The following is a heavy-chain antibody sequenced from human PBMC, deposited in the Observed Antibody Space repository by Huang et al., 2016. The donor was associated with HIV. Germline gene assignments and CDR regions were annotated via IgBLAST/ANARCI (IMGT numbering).Heavy chain of an antibody. J-gene: IGHJ4*02. Sequence: VQLVESGGGVVQPGRSLRLACAASGFSFSTYGLHWVRQAAGKGLGWVAVISYDGSNKYYAQSVKGRFTISRDTSENKVYLQMNSLRHEDTAVYYCAKDGADEEWDIDYWGQGTLVTVSS. D-gene: IGHD1-26*01. CDR1: GFSFSTYG. V-gene: IGHV3-30*18. CDR2: ISYDGSNK. CDR3: AKDGADEEWDIDY.